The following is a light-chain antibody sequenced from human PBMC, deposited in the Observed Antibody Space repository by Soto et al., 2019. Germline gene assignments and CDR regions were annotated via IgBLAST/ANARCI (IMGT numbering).Light chain of an antibody. CDR3: QVWDSGSDLYV. J-gene: IGLJ1*01. CDR1: NIGSKS. V-gene: IGLV3-21*02. Sequence: SYELAQPPSVSVAPGQTARITCGGNNIGSKSVHWYQQKPGQAPVLVVYDDSDRPSGIPERFSGSNSGNTATLTISGVEAGDEADYYCQVWDSGSDLYVFGTGTKVTV. CDR2: DDS.